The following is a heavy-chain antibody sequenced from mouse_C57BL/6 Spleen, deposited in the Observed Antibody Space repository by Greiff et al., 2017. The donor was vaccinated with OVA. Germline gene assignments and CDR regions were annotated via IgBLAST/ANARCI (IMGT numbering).Heavy chain of an antibody. V-gene: IGHV1-81*01. Sequence: VQVVESGAELARPGASVKLSCKASGYTFTSYGISWVKQRTGQGLEWIGEIYPRSGNTYYNEKFKGKATLTADKSSSTAYMELRSLTSEDSAVYFCARAYDGYSLFDYWGQGTTLTVSS. D-gene: IGHD2-3*01. CDR3: ARAYDGYSLFDY. J-gene: IGHJ2*01. CDR2: IYPRSGNT. CDR1: GYTFTSYG.